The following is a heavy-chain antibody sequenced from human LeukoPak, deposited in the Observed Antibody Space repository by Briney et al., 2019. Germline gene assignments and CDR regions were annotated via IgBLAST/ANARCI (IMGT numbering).Heavy chain of an antibody. CDR1: GGSISSYY. J-gene: IGHJ6*03. D-gene: IGHD3-3*01. V-gene: IGHV4-59*01. CDR3: ARVVSSGYYLGAYYYYYMDV. Sequence: PSETLSLTCTVSGGSISSYYWSWIRQPPGKGLEWIGYIYYSGSTNYNPSLKSRVTISVDTPKNQFSLKLSSVTAADTAVYYCARVVSSGYYLGAYYYYYMDVWGKGTTVTVSS. CDR2: IYYSGST.